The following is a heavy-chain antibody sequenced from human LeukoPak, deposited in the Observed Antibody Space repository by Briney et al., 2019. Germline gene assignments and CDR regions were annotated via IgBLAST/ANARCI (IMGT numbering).Heavy chain of an antibody. V-gene: IGHV3-21*04. CDR1: GFTFSRYS. D-gene: IGHD4-17*01. CDR3: AKTSGHYGNWFDP. Sequence: GGSLRLSCAASGFTFSRYSVNWVRQAPGKGLEWVSCITGGSDYIFYADSVRGRFSISRDNAKNSLYLQMNSLRAEDTAVYYCAKTSGHYGNWFDPWGRGTLVTVSS. J-gene: IGHJ5*02. CDR2: ITGGSDYI.